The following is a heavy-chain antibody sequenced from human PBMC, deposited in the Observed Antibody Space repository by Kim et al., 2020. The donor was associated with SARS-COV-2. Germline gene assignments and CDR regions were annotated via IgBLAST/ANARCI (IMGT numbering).Heavy chain of an antibody. Sequence: GGSLRLSCAASGFTFSSYAMHWVRQAPGKGLEWVAVISYDGSNKYYADSVKGRFTISRDNSKNTLYLQMNSLRAEDTAVYYCARESGLRTSMVRGVIIPLYYYGMDVWGQGTTVTVSS. CDR3: ARESGLRTSMVRGVIIPLYYYGMDV. D-gene: IGHD3-10*01. CDR1: GFTFSSYA. CDR2: ISYDGSNK. V-gene: IGHV3-30-3*01. J-gene: IGHJ6*02.